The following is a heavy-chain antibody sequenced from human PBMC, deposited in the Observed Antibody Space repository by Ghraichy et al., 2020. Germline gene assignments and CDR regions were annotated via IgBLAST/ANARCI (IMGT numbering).Heavy chain of an antibody. Sequence: GGSLRLSCAASGFTFSDYYMSWIRQAPGKGLEWVSYISSSGSTIYYADSVKGRFTISRDNAKNSLYLQMNSLRAEDTAVYYCASQYGDYVHYYYYYMDVWGKGTTVTVSS. CDR1: GFTFSDYY. D-gene: IGHD4-17*01. CDR3: ASQYGDYVHYYYYYMDV. V-gene: IGHV3-11*01. J-gene: IGHJ6*03. CDR2: ISSSGSTI.